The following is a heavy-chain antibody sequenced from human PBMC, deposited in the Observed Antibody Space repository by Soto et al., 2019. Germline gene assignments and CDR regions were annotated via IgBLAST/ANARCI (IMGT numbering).Heavy chain of an antibody. Sequence: SETLFLTCTVSGGSISSGGYYWSWIRQHPGKGLEWIGYIYYSGSTYYNPSLKSRVTISVDTSKNQFSLKLSSVTAADTAVYYCATIQLGPNWFDPWGQGTLVTVSS. D-gene: IGHD2-2*01. V-gene: IGHV4-31*03. J-gene: IGHJ5*02. CDR2: IYYSGST. CDR3: ATIQLGPNWFDP. CDR1: GGSISSGGYY.